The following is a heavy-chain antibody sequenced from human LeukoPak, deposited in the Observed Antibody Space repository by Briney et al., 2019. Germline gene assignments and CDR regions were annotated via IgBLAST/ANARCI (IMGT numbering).Heavy chain of an antibody. V-gene: IGHV3-64*01. CDR1: GFIFSNYA. CDR3: ARASCSSTSCYIDFDY. Sequence: GGSLRLSCAASGFIFSNYAMHWVRQAPGKGLEYVSPISSNGGSTYYANSVKGRFTISRDNSKNTLFLQMGSLRGEDMAVYYCARASCSSTSCYIDFDYWGQGTLVTVSS. J-gene: IGHJ4*02. CDR2: ISSNGGST. D-gene: IGHD2-2*02.